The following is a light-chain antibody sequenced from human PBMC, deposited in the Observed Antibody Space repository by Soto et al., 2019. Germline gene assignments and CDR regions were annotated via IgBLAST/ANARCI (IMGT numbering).Light chain of an antibody. Sequence: QSVLTQPPSASGTPGQRVTISCSGSSSNIGGRTVNWYQQLPGTAPKLLIYNNNQRPSGVPDRFSGSKSGTSASLAITGLQSEDEADYYCAAWDDSLTAHVVGVGTKVTVL. V-gene: IGLV1-44*01. J-gene: IGLJ1*01. CDR1: SSNIGGRT. CDR3: AAWDDSLTAHV. CDR2: NNN.